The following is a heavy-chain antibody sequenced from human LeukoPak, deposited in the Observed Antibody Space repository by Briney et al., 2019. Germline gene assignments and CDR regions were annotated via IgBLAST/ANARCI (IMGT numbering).Heavy chain of an antibody. D-gene: IGHD6-13*01. Sequence: GASVKVSCTASGYTFTGYYMHWVRQAPGQGLEWMGWINPNSGGTNYAQKLQGRVTMTRDTSISTAYMELSRLRSDDTAVYYCARAERKAAAVYYYFSMDVWGKGTTVTVSS. CDR1: GYTFTGYY. J-gene: IGHJ6*03. V-gene: IGHV1-2*02. CDR3: ARAERKAAAVYYYFSMDV. CDR2: INPNSGGT.